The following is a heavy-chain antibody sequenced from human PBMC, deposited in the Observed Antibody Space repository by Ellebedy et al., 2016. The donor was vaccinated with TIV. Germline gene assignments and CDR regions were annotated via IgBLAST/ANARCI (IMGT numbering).Heavy chain of an antibody. Sequence: PGGSLRLSCAASGFAFSSNGMSWVRQAPGKGLEWVSSISGSGDTDYADSVKGRFTISRDNSKNTLFLQMNSLRVEDTAVYYCAKDRGAVAGTGSGYWGQGTLVTVSS. CDR1: GFAFSSNG. D-gene: IGHD6-19*01. CDR3: AKDRGAVAGTGSGY. V-gene: IGHV3-23*01. CDR2: ISGSGDT. J-gene: IGHJ4*02.